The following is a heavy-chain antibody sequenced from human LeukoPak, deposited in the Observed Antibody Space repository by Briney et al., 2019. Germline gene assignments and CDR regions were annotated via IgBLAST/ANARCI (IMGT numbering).Heavy chain of an antibody. Sequence: GGSLRLSCAASGFTFDDYGMSWVRQAPGKGLEWVSGINWNGGSTGYADSVKGRFTISRDNAKNSLYLQMNSLRAEDTALYYCARVGVKNYYYYYMDVWGKRTTVTVSS. D-gene: IGHD2-8*01. CDR1: GFTFDDYG. CDR2: INWNGGST. V-gene: IGHV3-20*04. J-gene: IGHJ6*03. CDR3: ARVGVKNYYYYYMDV.